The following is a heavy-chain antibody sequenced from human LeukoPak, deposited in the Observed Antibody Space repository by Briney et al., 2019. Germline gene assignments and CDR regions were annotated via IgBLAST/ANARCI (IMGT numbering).Heavy chain of an antibody. D-gene: IGHD3-10*02. CDR3: AELGITMIGGV. Sequence: SGGSLRLSCAASGFTFSSYEKNWGRQAPGKGLGLVSYISSSGSTIYYADSVKGRFTISRDNAKNSLYLQMNSLRAEDTAVYYCAELGITMIGGVWGKGTTVTISS. J-gene: IGHJ6*04. CDR1: GFTFSSYE. CDR2: ISSSGSTI. V-gene: IGHV3-48*03.